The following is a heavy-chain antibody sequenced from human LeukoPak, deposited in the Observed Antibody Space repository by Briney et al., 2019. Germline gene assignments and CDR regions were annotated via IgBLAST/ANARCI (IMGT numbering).Heavy chain of an antibody. J-gene: IGHJ3*02. CDR1: GFTFDDYA. Sequence: GGSLRLSCAASGFTFDDYAMHWVRQAPGKGLEWVSGISWNSGSIGYADSVKGRFTISRDNAKNSLYLQMNSLRAEDTAVYYCARDLRGAFDIWGQGTMVTVSS. V-gene: IGHV3-9*01. CDR3: ARDLRGAFDI. CDR2: ISWNSGSI. D-gene: IGHD4-17*01.